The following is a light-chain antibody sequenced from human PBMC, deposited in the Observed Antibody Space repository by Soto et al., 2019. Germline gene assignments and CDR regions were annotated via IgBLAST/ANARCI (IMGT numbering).Light chain of an antibody. CDR1: QSLVHSNGYNY. CDR3: MEALQSPLT. J-gene: IGKJ4*01. CDR2: LGS. V-gene: IGKV2-28*01. Sequence: DIVITQSPLSLSVTHRPPASTSFRSIQSLVHSNGYNYLDWYLQKPGQSRQFLIYLGSSRASGVPDRFSGSGSGTDFTLKISRVEAEDVGVYYCMEALQSPLTFGGGTKVDIK.